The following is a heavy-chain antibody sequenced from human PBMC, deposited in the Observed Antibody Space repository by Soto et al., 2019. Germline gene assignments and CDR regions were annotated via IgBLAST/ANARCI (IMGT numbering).Heavy chain of an antibody. V-gene: IGHV4-34*01. CDR1: GGSFSVYY. CDR2: INHSGST. J-gene: IGHJ5*02. CDR3: AREDIVAMNWFDP. Sequence: SETLSLTCAVYGGSFSVYYWSWIRHPPGKGLEWIGEINHSGSTNYNPSLKSRVTISVDTSKNQFSLKLSSVTAADTAVYYCAREDIVAMNWFDPWGQGTLVTVSS. D-gene: IGHD5-12*01.